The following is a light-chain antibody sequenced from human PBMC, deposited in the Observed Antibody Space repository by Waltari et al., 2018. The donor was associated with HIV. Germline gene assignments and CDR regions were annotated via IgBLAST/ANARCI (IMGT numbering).Light chain of an antibody. CDR2: EVT. Sequence: QSALTQPASVSGSPGQSITISCTGTSSNVGSDDLVSWYQQHPGEAPKLIIYEVTKRPSAVSNLFSGSKSGNTASLTISGLQAEDEADYYCCSCPRSGIRYVFGTGTKVTVL. CDR3: CSCPRSGIRYV. J-gene: IGLJ1*01. CDR1: SSNVGSDDL. V-gene: IGLV2-23*02.